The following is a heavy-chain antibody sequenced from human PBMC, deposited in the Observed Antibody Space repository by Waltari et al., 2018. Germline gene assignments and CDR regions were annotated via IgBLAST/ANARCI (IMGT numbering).Heavy chain of an antibody. D-gene: IGHD6-19*01. CDR1: GFTFSSYA. V-gene: IGHV3-23*01. CDR3: AKDSKQGGWYVGAFDI. CDR2: IRGSGGST. J-gene: IGHJ3*02. Sequence: EVQLLESGGGLVQPGGSLRLSCAASGFTFSSYAMSWVRQAPGRGLEWVSAIRGSGGSTDYADSVKGRFTISRDNSKNTLDLQMNSLRAEDTAVYYCAKDSKQGGWYVGAFDIWGQGTMVTVSS.